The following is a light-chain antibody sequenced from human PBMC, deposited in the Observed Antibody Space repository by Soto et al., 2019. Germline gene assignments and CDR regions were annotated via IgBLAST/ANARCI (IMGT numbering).Light chain of an antibody. CDR3: QHYNSYPYT. CDR1: QGISNH. J-gene: IGKJ2*01. Sequence: DIQMTQSPSAMSASVGDRVTITCRASQGISNHLAWFQQKPGKVPKRLIYAASSLQSGVPSRLSGSGSGTEFTLTISSLQPEDCATYYCQHYNSYPYTFGQVTKVDIK. V-gene: IGKV1-17*03. CDR2: AAS.